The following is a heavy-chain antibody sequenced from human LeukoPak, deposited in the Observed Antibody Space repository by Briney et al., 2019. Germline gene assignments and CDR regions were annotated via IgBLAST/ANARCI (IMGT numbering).Heavy chain of an antibody. V-gene: IGHV3-53*01. CDR3: AKDPRYCGGDCYYDY. CDR2: IYSGGNT. CDR1: GFTVSNTY. D-gene: IGHD2-21*02. J-gene: IGHJ4*02. Sequence: GGSLRLSCAASGFTVSNTYMSWVRQAPGKGLEWVSVIYSGGNTYYADSVKGRFTISRDNSKNTLYLQMNSLGAEDTAVYYCAKDPRYCGGDCYYDYWGQGTLVTVSS.